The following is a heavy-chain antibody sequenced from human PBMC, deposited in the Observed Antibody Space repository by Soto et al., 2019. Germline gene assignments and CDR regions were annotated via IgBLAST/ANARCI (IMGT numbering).Heavy chain of an antibody. D-gene: IGHD6-19*01. CDR2: ISGSGGST. CDR1: GFTFSSYA. CDR3: AKDIGNEQWLVRGFAFDI. J-gene: IGHJ3*02. Sequence: GGSLRLSCAASGFTFSSYAMSWVRQAPGKGLEWVSAISGSGGSTYYADSVKGRFTISRDNSKNTLYLQMNSLRAEDTAVYYCAKDIGNEQWLVRGFAFDIWGQGTMVTVSS. V-gene: IGHV3-23*01.